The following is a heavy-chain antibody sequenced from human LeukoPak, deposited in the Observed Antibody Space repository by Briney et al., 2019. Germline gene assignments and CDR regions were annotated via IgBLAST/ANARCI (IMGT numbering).Heavy chain of an antibody. D-gene: IGHD3-3*01. Sequence: SETLSLTCAVYGGSFSGYYWSWIRQPPGKGLEWIGEINHSGSTNYNPSLKSRVTISVDTSKNQFSLKLSSVTAADTAVYYCARAKGLRFLEWLSYGGRYNWFDPWGQGTLVTVSS. J-gene: IGHJ5*02. CDR2: INHSGST. CDR3: ARAKGLRFLEWLSYGGRYNWFDP. CDR1: GGSFSGYY. V-gene: IGHV4-34*01.